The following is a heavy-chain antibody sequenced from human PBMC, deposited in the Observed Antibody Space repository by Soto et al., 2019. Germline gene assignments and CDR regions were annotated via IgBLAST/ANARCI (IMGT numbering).Heavy chain of an antibody. CDR1: GYSFANYW. CDR3: ARPREAGKYYYGVDV. J-gene: IGHJ6*02. Sequence: HGASLKISCKGSGYSFANYWIGWVRQMPGKGLEWMGIIYPGDSDTRYSPSFQGQVTISADKSISTAYLQWSSLKASDTAMYYCARPREAGKYYYGVDVWGQGTTVTVSS. D-gene: IGHD6-19*01. CDR2: IYPGDSDT. V-gene: IGHV5-51*01.